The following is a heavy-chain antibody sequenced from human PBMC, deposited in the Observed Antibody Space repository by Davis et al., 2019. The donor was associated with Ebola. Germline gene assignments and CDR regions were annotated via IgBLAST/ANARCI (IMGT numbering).Heavy chain of an antibody. CDR2: IYYSGST. J-gene: IGHJ5*02. Sequence: SETLSLTCTVSGGSVSSGSYYWSWIRQPPGKGLEWIGYIYYSGSTNYNPSLKSRVTISVDTSKNQFSLKLSSVTAADTAVYYCARDRRFLEWLQRENWFDPWGQGTLVTVSS. V-gene: IGHV4-61*01. D-gene: IGHD3-3*01. CDR3: ARDRRFLEWLQRENWFDP. CDR1: GGSVSSGSYY.